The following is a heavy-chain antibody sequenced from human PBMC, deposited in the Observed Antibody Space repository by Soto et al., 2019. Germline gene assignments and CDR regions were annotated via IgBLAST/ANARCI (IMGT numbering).Heavy chain of an antibody. CDR1: GFTFSSYG. CDR3: AGRRGDYYYGSDF. J-gene: IGHJ6*02. CDR2: ISYDGSNK. Sequence: QVQLVESGGGVVQPGRSLRLSCAASGFTFSSYGMHWVRQAPGKGLEWVAVISYDGSNKYYADSVKGRFTISRDNSKNTLYMEMNSLRAEDRAVYCCAGRRGDYYYGSDFWGQGTTVNVFS. V-gene: IGHV3-30*03.